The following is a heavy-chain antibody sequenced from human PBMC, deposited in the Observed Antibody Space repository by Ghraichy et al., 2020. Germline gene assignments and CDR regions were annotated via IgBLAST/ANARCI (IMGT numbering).Heavy chain of an antibody. CDR1: GFTFSSYS. V-gene: IGHV3-21*01. CDR3: ASLHMGGSGSYLVAPNYYYYGMDV. Sequence: GGSLRLSCAASGFTFSSYSMNWVRQAPGKGLEWVSSISSSSSYIYYADSVKGRFTISRDNAKNSLYLQMNSLRAEDTAVYYCASLHMGGSGSYLVAPNYYYYGMDVWGQGTTVTVSS. J-gene: IGHJ6*02. D-gene: IGHD3-10*01. CDR2: ISSSSSYI.